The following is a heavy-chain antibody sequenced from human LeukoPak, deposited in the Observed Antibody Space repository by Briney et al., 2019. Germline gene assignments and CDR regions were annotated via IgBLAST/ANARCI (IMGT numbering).Heavy chain of an antibody. CDR1: GYKFTSFG. CDR2: ISGYNGNT. CDR3: ARDSPYSSSSLGFDF. Sequence: GASVKVSCKASGYKFTSFGVSWVRQAPGQGLRWMGWISGYNGNTNFAQKFQGRVTMTTDTSTSTAYMELRSLRSDDTAVYYCARDSPYSSSSLGFDFWGQGTLVTVSS. D-gene: IGHD6-13*01. V-gene: IGHV1-18*01. J-gene: IGHJ4*02.